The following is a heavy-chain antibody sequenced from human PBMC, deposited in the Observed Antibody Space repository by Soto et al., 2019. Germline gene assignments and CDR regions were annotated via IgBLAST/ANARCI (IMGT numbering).Heavy chain of an antibody. Sequence: SETLSLTCTGSGGSISSSSYYWGWIRQPPGKGLEWIGSIYYSGSTYYNPSLKSRVTISVDTSKNQFSLKLSSVTAADTAVYYCASQGRSGAPGNWNSDYWGQGPVVTVSS. CDR1: GGSISSSSYY. V-gene: IGHV4-39*01. CDR3: ASQGRSGAPGNWNSDY. CDR2: IYYSGST. D-gene: IGHD1-7*01. J-gene: IGHJ4*02.